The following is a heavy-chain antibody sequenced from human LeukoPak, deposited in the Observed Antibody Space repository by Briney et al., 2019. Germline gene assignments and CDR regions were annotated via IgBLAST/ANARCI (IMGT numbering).Heavy chain of an antibody. CDR3: VRVKGTYFDY. J-gene: IGHJ4*02. CDR1: GFPLSSYS. D-gene: IGHD1-1*01. V-gene: IGHV3-48*01. Sequence: GGSLRLSCTASGFPLSSYSINWVRQAPGKGLEWISYISSSSSNIYYLDSVQGRLTVSRDNERNYLFLQIDSPRAEDTAVYYCVRVKGTYFDYWGQGSLVTVSS. CDR2: ISSSSSNI.